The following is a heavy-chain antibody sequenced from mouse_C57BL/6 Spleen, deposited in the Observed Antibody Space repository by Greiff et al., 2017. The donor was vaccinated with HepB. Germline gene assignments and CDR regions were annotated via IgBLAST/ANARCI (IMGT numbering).Heavy chain of an antibody. J-gene: IGHJ2*01. Sequence: QVQLQQSGAELVKPGASVKISCKASGYAFSSYWMNWVKQRPGKGLEWIGQIYPGDGDTNYNEKFKGKATLTADKSSSTAYMQLSSLTSEDSAVYFCARLDYGSSYDYFDYWGQGTTLTVSS. CDR3: ARLDYGSSYDYFDY. CDR1: GYAFSSYW. V-gene: IGHV1-80*01. CDR2: IYPGDGDT. D-gene: IGHD1-1*01.